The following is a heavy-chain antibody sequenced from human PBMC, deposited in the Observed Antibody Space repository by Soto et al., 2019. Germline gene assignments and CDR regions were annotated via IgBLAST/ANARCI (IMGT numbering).Heavy chain of an antibody. D-gene: IGHD1-26*01. CDR1: GFTFSSYA. Sequence: PGGSLRLSCAASGFTFSSYAMSWVRQAPGKGLEWVSGISTSGGSTYYAESVKGRFTISRDKAKNTLYLQMNSLRAEDTAVYYFAKDGSQTISRSDLATWGQGSLASVAA. CDR2: ISTSGGST. J-gene: IGHJ5*02. V-gene: IGHV3-23*01. CDR3: AKDGSQTISRSDLAT.